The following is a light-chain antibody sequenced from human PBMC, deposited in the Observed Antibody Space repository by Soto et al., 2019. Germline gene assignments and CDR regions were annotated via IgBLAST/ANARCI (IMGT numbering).Light chain of an antibody. Sequence: VVLTQFPGTLSLSPGETATLSCGASQRVSNTFLGWYQQKPGLPPRLLIYDATSRANGIPERFSGRGSGTHFTLTISRLEPEDFAVYYCQQYGSTPWTFGRGTKVEMK. CDR3: QQYGSTPWT. CDR2: DAT. V-gene: IGKV3D-20*01. CDR1: QRVSNTF. J-gene: IGKJ1*01.